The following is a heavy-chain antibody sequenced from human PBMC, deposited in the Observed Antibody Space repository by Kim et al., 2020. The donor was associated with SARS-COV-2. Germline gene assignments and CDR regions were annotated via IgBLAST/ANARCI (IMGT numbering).Heavy chain of an antibody. CDR2: ISYDGSNK. CDR3: AKSKIRHYYGSGSTYYF. V-gene: IGHV3-30*18. Sequence: GGSLRLSCAASGFTFSSYGMHWVRQAPGKGLEWVAVISYDGSNKYYADSVKGRFTISRDNSKNTLYLQMNSLRPEDTAVYYCAKSKIRHYYGSGSTYYF. J-gene: IGHJ4*01. CDR1: GFTFSSYG. D-gene: IGHD3-10*01.